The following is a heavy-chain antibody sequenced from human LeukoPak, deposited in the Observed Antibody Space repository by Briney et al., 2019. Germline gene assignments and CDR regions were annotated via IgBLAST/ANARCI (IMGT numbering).Heavy chain of an antibody. Sequence: ASVKVSSKASGYTFTGYYMHWVRQAPGQGLEWMAWINPNSGGTNYAQKFQGRVTMTRDTSISTAYMELSSLRSDDTAVYYCARDGDSSGYSPRGPLGYWGQGTLVTVSS. CDR3: ARDGDSSGYSPRGPLGY. J-gene: IGHJ4*02. D-gene: IGHD3-22*01. CDR2: INPNSGGT. V-gene: IGHV1-2*02. CDR1: GYTFTGYY.